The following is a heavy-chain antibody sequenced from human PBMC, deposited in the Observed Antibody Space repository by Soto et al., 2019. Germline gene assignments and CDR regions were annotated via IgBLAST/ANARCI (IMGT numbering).Heavy chain of an antibody. Sequence: GSVKVSCKASGYTFTDHVMHWVLQAPGQGLEWMGWINPNSGGTNYAQKFQGWITMTTDTSISTSYMELSSLTSDDTAVYYCARDRSHSGSESQFDSWGQGTLVTVS. V-gene: IGHV1-2*04. CDR2: INPNSGGT. CDR3: ARDRSHSGSESQFDS. J-gene: IGHJ4*02. CDR1: GYTFTDHV. D-gene: IGHD1-26*01.